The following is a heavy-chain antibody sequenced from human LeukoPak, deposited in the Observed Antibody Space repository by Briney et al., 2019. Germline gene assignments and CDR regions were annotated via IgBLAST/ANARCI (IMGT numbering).Heavy chain of an antibody. CDR3: AKDISVEYSSSFGAVKYYYYMDV. V-gene: IGHV3-43*02. CDR1: GFTFDDYA. CDR2: ISGDGGST. D-gene: IGHD6-6*01. Sequence: GGSLRLSCAASGFTFDDYAMHWVRHAPGKGMESVSLISGDGGSTYYADSVKGRFTISRDNSKNSLYLQMNSLRTEETALYYCAKDISVEYSSSFGAVKYYYYMDVWGKGTTVTVSS. J-gene: IGHJ6*03.